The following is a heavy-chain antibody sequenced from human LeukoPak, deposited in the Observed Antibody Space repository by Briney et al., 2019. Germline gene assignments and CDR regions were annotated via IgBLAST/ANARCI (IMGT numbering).Heavy chain of an antibody. V-gene: IGHV4-59*01. Sequence: PSETLSLTCTVSGGSISSYYWSWIRQPPGKGLEWIGYIYYSGSTNYNPSLKSRVTISVDTSKNQFSLKLISLTAADTPVYYCTRDSGGRYNWFDPWGQGTLVTVSS. CDR2: IYYSGST. CDR1: GGSISSYY. CDR3: TRDSGGRYNWFDP. J-gene: IGHJ5*02. D-gene: IGHD3-16*01.